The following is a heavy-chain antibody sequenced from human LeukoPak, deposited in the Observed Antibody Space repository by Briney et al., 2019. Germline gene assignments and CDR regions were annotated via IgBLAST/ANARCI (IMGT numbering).Heavy chain of an antibody. V-gene: IGHV4-59*01. Sequence: SETLSLTCTVPGGSISSYYWSWIRQPPGKGLEWIGYIYYSGSTNYNPSLKSRVTISVDTSKNQFSLKLSSVTAADTAVYYCARAGRGVPLDYWGQGTLVTVSS. CDR2: IYYSGST. CDR3: ARAGRGVPLDY. D-gene: IGHD3-10*01. CDR1: GGSISSYY. J-gene: IGHJ4*02.